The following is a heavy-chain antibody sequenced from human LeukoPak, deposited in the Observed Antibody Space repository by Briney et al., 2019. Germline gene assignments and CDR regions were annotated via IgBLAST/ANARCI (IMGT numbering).Heavy chain of an antibody. CDR1: GFTFSNAW. CDR3: TTHGYYGSESYFDPDY. Sequence: GGSLRLSCAASGFTFSNAWMSWVRQAPGKGLEWVGCIKSKADGGKADYSATEKARSAISRDDSKKTQYLKMNSLKTEDTAVYYCTTHGYYGSESYFDPDYWGQGTLVTVSS. CDR2: IKSKADGGKA. J-gene: IGHJ4*02. D-gene: IGHD3-10*01. V-gene: IGHV3-15*01.